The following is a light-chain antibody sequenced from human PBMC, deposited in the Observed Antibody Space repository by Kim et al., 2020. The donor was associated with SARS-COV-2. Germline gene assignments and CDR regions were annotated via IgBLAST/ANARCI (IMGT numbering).Light chain of an antibody. J-gene: IGLJ3*02. CDR3: GTWDSSLSVWV. CDR1: SSNIGNNY. Sequence: GQNVTISCSGSSSNIGNNYVSWYQQLPGTAPKLLIYDNNKRPSGIPDRFSGSKSGTSATLGITGLQTGDEADYYCGTWDSSLSVWVFGGGTQLTVL. CDR2: DNN. V-gene: IGLV1-51*01.